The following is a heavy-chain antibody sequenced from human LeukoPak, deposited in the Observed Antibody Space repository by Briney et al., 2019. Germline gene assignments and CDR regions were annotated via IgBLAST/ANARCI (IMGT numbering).Heavy chain of an antibody. J-gene: IGHJ4*02. CDR1: GGSISSSSYY. CDR2: IYYSGST. D-gene: IGHD6-13*01. CDR3: EVGSSSWYVRFDY. V-gene: IGHV4-39*01. Sequence: SETLSLTCTVSGGSISSSSYYWGWIRQPPGKGLEWIGSIYYSGSTYYNPSLKSRVTISVDTSKNQFSLKLSSVTAADTAVYYYEVGSSSWYVRFDYWGQGTLVTVSS.